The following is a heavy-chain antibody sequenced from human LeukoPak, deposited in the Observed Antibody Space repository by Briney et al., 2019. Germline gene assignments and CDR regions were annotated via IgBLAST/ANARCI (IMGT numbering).Heavy chain of an antibody. CDR1: GGSISSYY. Sequence: PSETLSLTCTVSGGSISSYYWSWIRQPPGKGLEWIGYIYYSGSTNYNPSLKSRVTISVDTSKNHFSLKLSSVTAADTAVYYCARQGDTFYGDYVDYWGQGTLVTVSS. J-gene: IGHJ4*02. V-gene: IGHV4-59*08. CDR2: IYYSGST. D-gene: IGHD4-17*01. CDR3: ARQGDTFYGDYVDY.